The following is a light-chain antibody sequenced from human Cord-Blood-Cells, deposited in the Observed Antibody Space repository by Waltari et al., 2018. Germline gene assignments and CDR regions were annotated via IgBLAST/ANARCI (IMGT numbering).Light chain of an antibody. CDR2: DAS. CDR3: QQYNSYWT. J-gene: IGKJ1*01. Sequence: DIQMTQSPSTLSASVAYRSTITCRASQSISSWLAWYQQKPGKAPKLLIYDASSLESGVPSRFSGSGSGTEFTLTISSLQPDDFATYYCQQYNSYWTFGQGTKVEIK. CDR1: QSISSW. V-gene: IGKV1-5*01.